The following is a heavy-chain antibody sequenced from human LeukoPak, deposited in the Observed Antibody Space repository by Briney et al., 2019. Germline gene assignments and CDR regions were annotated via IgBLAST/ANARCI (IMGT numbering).Heavy chain of an antibody. Sequence: SVKVSCKASGGTFSSYAISWVRQAPGQGLEWMGGVIPIFGTANYAQKFRGRVTITADKSTSTAYMELSSLRSEDTAVYYCAARGLCSSTSCSRRGMDVWGKGTTVTVSS. D-gene: IGHD2-2*01. CDR1: GGTFSSYA. V-gene: IGHV1-69*06. J-gene: IGHJ6*04. CDR2: VIPIFGTA. CDR3: AARGLCSSTSCSRRGMDV.